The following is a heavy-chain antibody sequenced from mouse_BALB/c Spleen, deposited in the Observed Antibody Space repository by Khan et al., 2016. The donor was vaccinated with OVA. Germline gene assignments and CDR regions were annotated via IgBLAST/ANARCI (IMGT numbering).Heavy chain of an antibody. CDR3: ARGNYYGYALDY. CDR2: ISYSGST. CDR1: GYSITSNYA. V-gene: IGHV3-2*02. J-gene: IGHJ4*01. D-gene: IGHD1-1*01. Sequence: VQLQESGPGLVKPSQSLSLTCTVNGYSITSNYAWNWIRQFPGNKLEWMGYISYSGSTNYNPSLKSRLSITRDTSKNQFFLLLHSVTTEESATYYCARGNYYGYALDYWGQGTSVTVSS.